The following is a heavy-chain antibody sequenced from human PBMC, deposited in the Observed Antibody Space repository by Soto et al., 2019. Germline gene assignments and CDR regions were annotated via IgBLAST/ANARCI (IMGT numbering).Heavy chain of an antibody. CDR3: ARDIGPITDCSITGCYTYWFDP. J-gene: IGHJ5*02. CDR1: GFTFSSYS. D-gene: IGHD2-2*02. V-gene: IGHV3-23*01. Sequence: EVQLLESGGGLVQPGGSLRLSCAASGFTFSSYSMSWVRQAPGKGLEWVSGFRTSGDGGTTYYADSVKGRFTISRDNSKNMLYLQMSSLRAEDTAVYYCARDIGPITDCSITGCYTYWFDPWGQGTLVTVSS. CDR2: FRTSGDGGTT.